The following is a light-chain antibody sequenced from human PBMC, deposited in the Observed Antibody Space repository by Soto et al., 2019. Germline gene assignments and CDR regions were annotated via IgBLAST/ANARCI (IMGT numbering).Light chain of an antibody. CDR1: QGISSW. Sequence: DIQMTQSPSSVSASVGDRVTITCRASQGISSWLAWHQQKPGKAPKLLIYGASTLPSGVPSRFSGSGSGTDFNLTISSLQPGDFATYYCQQANSFPWTFGQGTKVEIK. CDR2: GAS. V-gene: IGKV1-12*01. CDR3: QQANSFPWT. J-gene: IGKJ1*01.